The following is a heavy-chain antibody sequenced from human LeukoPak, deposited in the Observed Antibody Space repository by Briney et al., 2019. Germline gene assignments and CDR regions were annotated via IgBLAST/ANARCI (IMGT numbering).Heavy chain of an antibody. CDR2: ISGSGGST. D-gene: IGHD1-1*01. CDR3: AASGWNDGVDY. V-gene: IGHV3-23*01. Sequence: PGGSLRLSCAASGFTFSSYAMSWVRQAPGKGLEWVSAISGSGGSTYYADSVKGRFTISRDNSKNSLYLQMNSLRTEDTALYYCAASGWNDGVDYWGQGTLVTVSS. J-gene: IGHJ4*02. CDR1: GFTFSSYA.